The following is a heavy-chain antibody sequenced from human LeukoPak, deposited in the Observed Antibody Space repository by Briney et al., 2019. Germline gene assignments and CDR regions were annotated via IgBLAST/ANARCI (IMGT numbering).Heavy chain of an antibody. J-gene: IGHJ3*02. CDR1: AYTFTGYY. V-gene: IGHV1-2*02. CDR3: ARRSRNGLDAFDI. CDR2: IDPNNGDT. Sequence: ASVKVSCKASAYTFTGYYLHWVRQAPGQGPEWVGGIDPNNGDTDYAQEFQGRVSMTRVRSISTAYMELSRLTSDDTAVYYCARRSRNGLDAFDIWGQGTMVTVSS. D-gene: IGHD2-8*01.